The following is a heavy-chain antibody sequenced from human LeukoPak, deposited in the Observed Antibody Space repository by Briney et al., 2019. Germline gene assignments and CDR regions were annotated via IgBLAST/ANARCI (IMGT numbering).Heavy chain of an antibody. Sequence: GASVKVSCKASGYTFTSYDINWVRQATGQGLEWMGWMNPNSGNTGYAQKFRGRVTMTRNTSISTAYMELSSLRSEDTAVYYCARGIGAAAHFYYYYYYMDVWGKGTTVTVSS. V-gene: IGHV1-8*01. CDR3: ARGIGAAAHFYYYYYYMDV. CDR2: MNPNSGNT. J-gene: IGHJ6*03. D-gene: IGHD6-13*01. CDR1: GYTFTSYD.